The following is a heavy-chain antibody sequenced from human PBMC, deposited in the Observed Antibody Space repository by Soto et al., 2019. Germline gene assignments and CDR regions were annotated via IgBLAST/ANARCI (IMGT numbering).Heavy chain of an antibody. Sequence: PGGSLXLSCAASGFXFSSYGMHWVRQAPGKGLEWVAVIWYDGSNKYYADSVKGRFTISRDNPKNTLYLQMNSLRAEDTAVYYCARGAVGDSSGYYYGPVEYFQHWGQGTLVTVSS. CDR3: ARGAVGDSSGYYYGPVEYFQH. CDR2: IWYDGSNK. D-gene: IGHD3-22*01. CDR1: GFXFSSYG. V-gene: IGHV3-33*01. J-gene: IGHJ1*01.